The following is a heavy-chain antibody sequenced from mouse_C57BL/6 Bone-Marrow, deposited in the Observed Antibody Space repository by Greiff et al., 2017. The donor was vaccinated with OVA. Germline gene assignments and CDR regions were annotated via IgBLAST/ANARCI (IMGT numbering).Heavy chain of an antibody. CDR3: TTRSTTGYLYCDV. CDR1: GFNIKDDY. V-gene: IGHV14-4*01. J-gene: IGHJ1*03. D-gene: IGHD2-14*01. Sequence: VQLQQSGAELVRPGASVKLSCTASGFNIKDDYMHWVKQRPEQGLEWIGWIDPENGDTEYAPKFKGKAPITADTSSNTAYLQLSSLTSEDTAVYYCTTRSTTGYLYCDVWGTGTTVTVSS. CDR2: IDPENGDT.